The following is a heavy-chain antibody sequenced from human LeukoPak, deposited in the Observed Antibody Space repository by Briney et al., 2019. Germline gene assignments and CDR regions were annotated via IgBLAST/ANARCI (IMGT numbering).Heavy chain of an antibody. J-gene: IGHJ4*02. CDR1: GFTFSSYS. D-gene: IGHD3-10*01. V-gene: IGHV3-48*02. CDR2: ISTGSTTI. Sequence: GGSLRLSCAASGFTFSSYSMNWVRQAPGKGLEWVSYISTGSTTIYYADSVKGRFTISRDNAKNSLYLQMNSLRDEDTAVYYCARRVAMVQGVRYLDYWGQGTLVTVSS. CDR3: ARRVAMVQGVRYLDY.